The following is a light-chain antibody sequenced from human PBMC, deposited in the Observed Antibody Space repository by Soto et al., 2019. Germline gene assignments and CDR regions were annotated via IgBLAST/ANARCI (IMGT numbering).Light chain of an antibody. V-gene: IGKV3-20*01. CDR2: GAS. Sequence: EIVLTQSPGTLFSSPGERATLSCRASQIVTSNYLAWYQQKRGQAPRLLIWGASIRATGLPDRFSGGGSGTDFTLTISRLEAEDFAVYYCQQYGSSPGTFGQGTKVDIK. J-gene: IGKJ1*01. CDR1: QIVTSNY. CDR3: QQYGSSPGT.